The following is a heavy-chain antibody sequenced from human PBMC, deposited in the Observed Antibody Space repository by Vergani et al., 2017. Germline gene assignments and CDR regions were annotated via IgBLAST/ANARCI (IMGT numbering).Heavy chain of an antibody. CDR1: GFSFSDHY. CDR3: ARYHRDYNNYPGPFDI. Sequence: QVQLVESGGGLVKPGGSLRLSCAASGFSFSDHYMTWIRQAPGKGLEWVSYISNSGNTIEYADSVKGRFAISRDNAKSSLFLQMDSLRAEDTAVYYCARYHRDYNNYPGPFDIWGQGSMVTVSS. J-gene: IGHJ3*02. D-gene: IGHD5-24*01. CDR2: ISNSGNTI. V-gene: IGHV3-11*01.